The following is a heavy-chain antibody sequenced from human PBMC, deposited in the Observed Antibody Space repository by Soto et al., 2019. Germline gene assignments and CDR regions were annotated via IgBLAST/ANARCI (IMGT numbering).Heavy chain of an antibody. V-gene: IGHV3-30-3*01. J-gene: IGHJ4*02. CDR1: GFTFSSYA. D-gene: IGHD3-9*01. Sequence: QVQLVASGGGVFQPGRSLRLSCAASGFTFSSYAMHWVRQAPGKGLVCVAFISYDGSNKYYADSVKGRFTISRDNSKNTLYLQMTSLRAEDTAGYYCASPDGTKDYDILTAYAYWGQGTLLTVSS. CDR2: ISYDGSNK. CDR3: ASPDGTKDYDILTAYAY.